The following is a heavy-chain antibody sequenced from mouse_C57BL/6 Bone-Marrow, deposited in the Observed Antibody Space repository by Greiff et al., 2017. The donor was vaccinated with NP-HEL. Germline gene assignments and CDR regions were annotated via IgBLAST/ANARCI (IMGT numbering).Heavy chain of an antibody. Sequence: EVMLVESGGGLVKPGGSLKLSCAASGFTFSSYAMSWVRQTPEKRLEWVATISDGGSYTYYPDNVKGRFTISRDHAKNNLYLQMSHLKSEDTAMYYCARWLYDYPFAYWGQGTLVTVSA. CDR1: GFTFSSYA. CDR2: ISDGGSYT. CDR3: ARWLYDYPFAY. V-gene: IGHV5-4*03. D-gene: IGHD2-4*01. J-gene: IGHJ3*01.